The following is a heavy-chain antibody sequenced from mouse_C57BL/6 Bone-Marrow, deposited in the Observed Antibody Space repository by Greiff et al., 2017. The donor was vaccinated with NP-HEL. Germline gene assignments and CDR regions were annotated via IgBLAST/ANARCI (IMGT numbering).Heavy chain of an antibody. Sequence: QVQLQQPGAELVMPGASVKLSCKASGYTFTSYWMHWVKQRPGQGLEWIGEIDPSYSYTNYNQKFKGKSTLTVDKSSSTAYMQLSSLTSEDSAVYYCAIGDYDLAWFAYWGQGTLVTVSA. V-gene: IGHV1-69*01. CDR3: AIGDYDLAWFAY. CDR1: GYTFTSYW. J-gene: IGHJ3*01. D-gene: IGHD2-4*01. CDR2: IDPSYSYT.